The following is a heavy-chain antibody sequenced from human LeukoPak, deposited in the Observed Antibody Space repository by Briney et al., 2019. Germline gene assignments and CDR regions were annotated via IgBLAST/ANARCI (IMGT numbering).Heavy chain of an antibody. D-gene: IGHD6-19*01. Sequence: PGGSLGLSCAASGFTFSSYSMNWVRQAPGKGLEWVSSISSSSNYIYYADSVKGRFTISRDNAKNSLYLQMNSLRAEDTAVYYCAGSGIAVAGSFDYWGQGTLVTVSS. CDR1: GFTFSSYS. CDR2: ISSSSNYI. V-gene: IGHV3-21*01. J-gene: IGHJ4*02. CDR3: AGSGIAVAGSFDY.